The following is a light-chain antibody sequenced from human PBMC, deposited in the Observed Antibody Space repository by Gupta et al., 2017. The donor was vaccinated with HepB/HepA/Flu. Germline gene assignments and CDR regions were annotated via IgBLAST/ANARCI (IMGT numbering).Light chain of an antibody. CDR1: QSISTN. Sequence: IVMTQSPVTLSVSQGERATLSCRASQSISTNLAWYQQKPGQAPRLFIYGASTRATGIPARFSGSGSGTEFSLTITSLQSEDFAVYHCQQYNNWPPTFGGGTKVEIK. V-gene: IGKV3-15*01. CDR3: QQYNNWPPT. J-gene: IGKJ4*01. CDR2: GAS.